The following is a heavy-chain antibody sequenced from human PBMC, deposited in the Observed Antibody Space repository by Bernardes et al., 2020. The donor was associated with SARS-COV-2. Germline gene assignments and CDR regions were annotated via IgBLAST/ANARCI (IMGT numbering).Heavy chain of an antibody. J-gene: IGHJ4*02. CDR1: GFTFSSYA. Sequence: GSLRLSCAASGFTFSSYAMSWVRQAPGKGLEWVSVISGTGATAHYADSVKGRFTVSRDNSNNILYLEMNSLRTEDTATYYCAKSLAGYCYGSTCYWRPLDSWGQGTLVTVSS. CDR3: AKSLAGYCYGSTCYWRPLDS. V-gene: IGHV3-23*01. CDR2: ISGTGATA. D-gene: IGHD2-15*01.